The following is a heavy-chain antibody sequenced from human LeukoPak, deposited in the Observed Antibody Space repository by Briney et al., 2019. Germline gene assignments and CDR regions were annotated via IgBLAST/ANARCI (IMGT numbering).Heavy chain of an antibody. J-gene: IGHJ4*02. CDR2: ISGSGGST. CDR3: ARAWEWFGELWY. V-gene: IGHV3-23*01. CDR1: GFTFSSYA. Sequence: GGSLRLSCAASGFTFSSYAMSWVRQAPGKGLEWVSAISGSGGSTYYADSVKGRFTISRDNSKNTLYLQMDSLRAEDTAVYYCARAWEWFGELWYWGQGTLVTVSS. D-gene: IGHD3-10*01.